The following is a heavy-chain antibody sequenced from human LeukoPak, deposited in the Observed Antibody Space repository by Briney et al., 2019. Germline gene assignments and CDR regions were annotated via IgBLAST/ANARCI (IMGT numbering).Heavy chain of an antibody. CDR2: FDPEDGET. Sequence: ASVKVSCKASGYTFTGNYMHWVRQAPGKGLEWMGGFDPEDGETIYAQKFQGRVTMTEDTSTDTAYMELSSLRSEDTAVYYCATSYYYDSSGYYSSYFDYWGQGTLVTVSS. V-gene: IGHV1-24*01. D-gene: IGHD3-22*01. CDR1: GYTFTGNY. J-gene: IGHJ4*02. CDR3: ATSYYYDSSGYYSSYFDY.